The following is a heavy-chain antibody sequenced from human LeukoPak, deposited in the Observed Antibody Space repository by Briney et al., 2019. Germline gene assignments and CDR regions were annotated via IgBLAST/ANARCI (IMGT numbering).Heavy chain of an antibody. CDR2: ISGTGGRT. J-gene: IGHJ4*02. Sequence: GGSLRLSCAASGFTFSSYAMSWVRQAPGKGLEWVSSISGTGGRTHFADSVKGRFTISRDNSKNTLYLQMNSLRAEDTAVYYCARGSCGGDCYTTPSYFDYWGQGTLVTVSS. CDR1: GFTFSSYA. V-gene: IGHV3-23*01. D-gene: IGHD2-21*02. CDR3: ARGSCGGDCYTTPSYFDY.